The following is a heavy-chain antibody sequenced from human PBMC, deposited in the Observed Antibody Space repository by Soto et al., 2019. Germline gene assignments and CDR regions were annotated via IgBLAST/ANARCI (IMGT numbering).Heavy chain of an antibody. Sequence: PSETLSLTCAVYGGSFSGYYWSWIRQPPGKGLEWIGEINHSGSTNYNPSLKSRVTISVDTSKNQFSLKLSSVTAADTAVYYCARAGRIQLWLPVYYYYRMAVSAQGTTVPVSS. V-gene: IGHV4-34*01. CDR1: GGSFSGYY. CDR2: INHSGST. CDR3: ARAGRIQLWLPVYYYYRMAV. J-gene: IGHJ6*02. D-gene: IGHD5-18*01.